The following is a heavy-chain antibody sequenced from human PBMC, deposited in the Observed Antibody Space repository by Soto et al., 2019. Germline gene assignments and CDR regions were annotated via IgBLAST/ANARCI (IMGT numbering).Heavy chain of an antibody. D-gene: IGHD3-16*02. CDR3: ARGSYDYVWGSYRPPWPKFDY. J-gene: IGHJ4*02. CDR1: GDSISSNYW. Sequence: SETLSLTCAVSGDSISSNYWWSWVRQPPGKRLEWIGEINHSGSTNYYPSLRSRVTISVDKSKNQFSLKLNSLTAADTAVYYCARGSYDYVWGSYRPPWPKFDYWGQGTLVSVSS. V-gene: IGHV4-4*02. CDR2: INHSGST.